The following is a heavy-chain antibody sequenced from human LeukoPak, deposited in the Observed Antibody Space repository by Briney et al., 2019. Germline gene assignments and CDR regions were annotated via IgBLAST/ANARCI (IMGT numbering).Heavy chain of an antibody. CDR2: MNPNNGRT. CDR1: GYTFSGHY. J-gene: IGHJ5*02. CDR3: AISLYDSSGWFDP. D-gene: IGHD3-22*01. Sequence: GASVTVSCKASGYTFSGHYLHWVRQAPGQGLQWMGWMNPNNGRTKYAQKFQGRVTMTRDTSISTAYMELSRLRSDDTAVYYCAISLYDSSGWFDPWGQGTLVTVSS. V-gene: IGHV1-2*02.